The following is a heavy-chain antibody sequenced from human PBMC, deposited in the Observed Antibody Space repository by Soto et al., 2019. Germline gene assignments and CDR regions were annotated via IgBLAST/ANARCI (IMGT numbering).Heavy chain of an antibody. CDR3: LRDGYPAWGYGVDV. V-gene: IGHV3-74*01. Sequence: GGSLRLSCAASVFTFSSYWMHWVRQAPGKGLVWVSRMDSDGTTTNYADSVKGRFTISRDNARNTLYLQMNSLRAEDTAVYDCLRDGYPAWGYGVDVWRDGTAVNAS. CDR2: MDSDGTTT. CDR1: VFTFSSYW. D-gene: IGHD2-2*03. J-gene: IGHJ6*02.